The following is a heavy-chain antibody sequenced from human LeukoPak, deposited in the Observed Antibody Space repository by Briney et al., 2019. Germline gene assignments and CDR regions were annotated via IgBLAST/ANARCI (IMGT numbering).Heavy chain of an antibody. J-gene: IGHJ4*02. CDR2: INPNSGGT. D-gene: IGHD1-1*01. CDR1: GYTFTGYY. V-gene: IGHV1-2*02. CDR3: ARENEGPSDY. Sequence: GASVKVSCKASGYTFTGYYMHWVRQAPGQGLEWMGWINPNSGGTNYAKKFQGRVTMTRDTSISTAYMELSRLRSDDTAVYYCARENEGPSDYWGQGTLVTVSS.